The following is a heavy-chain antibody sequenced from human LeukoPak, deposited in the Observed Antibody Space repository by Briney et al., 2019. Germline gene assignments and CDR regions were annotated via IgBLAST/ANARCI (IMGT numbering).Heavy chain of an antibody. J-gene: IGHJ4*02. V-gene: IGHV3-30*18. CDR2: ISYDGSNK. CDR1: GFTFSSYG. D-gene: IGHD5-12*01. Sequence: GGSLRLSCAASGFTFSSYGMHWVRQAPGKGLEWVAVISYDGSNKYYADSVKGRFTISRDNSKNTLYLRMNSLRAEDTAVYYCAKDGVATIMGGYFDYWGQGTLVTVSS. CDR3: AKDGVATIMGGYFDY.